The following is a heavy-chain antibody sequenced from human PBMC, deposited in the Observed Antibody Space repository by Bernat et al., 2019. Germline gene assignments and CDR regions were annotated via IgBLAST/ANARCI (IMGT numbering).Heavy chain of an antibody. CDR1: GFTFSSYW. J-gene: IGHJ6*02. D-gene: IGHD6-13*01. CDR2: INSDGSST. Sequence: EVQLVESGGGLVQPGGSLRLSCAASGFTFSSYWMHWVRQAPGKGLVWVSRINSDGSSTSYADSVKGRFTISRDNAKNTLYLQMNSLRAEDTAVYYCARDIAAAGTIYYYGMDVWGQGTTVTVSS. CDR3: ARDIAAAGTIYYYGMDV. V-gene: IGHV3-74*01.